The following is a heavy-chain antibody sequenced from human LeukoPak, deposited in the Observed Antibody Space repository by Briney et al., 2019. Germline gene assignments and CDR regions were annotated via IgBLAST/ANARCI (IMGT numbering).Heavy chain of an antibody. CDR1: GFTFSSYA. V-gene: IGHV3-30-3*01. J-gene: IGHJ4*02. Sequence: PGRSLRLSCAASGFTFSSYAIHWVRQAPDKGLEWVAVISYDGSNKYYADSVKGRFTISRDNSKTTLYLQMNSLRGEGTAVYYCARGAAGTLDYWGGGTLVTVSS. D-gene: IGHD6-13*01. CDR2: ISYDGSNK. CDR3: ARGAAGTLDY.